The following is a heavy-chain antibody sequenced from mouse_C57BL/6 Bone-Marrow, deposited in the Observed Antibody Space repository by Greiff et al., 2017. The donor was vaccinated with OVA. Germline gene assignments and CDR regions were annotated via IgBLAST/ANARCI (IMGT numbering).Heavy chain of an antibody. J-gene: IGHJ4*01. D-gene: IGHD1-1*01. CDR3: ARQRYYGSYYAMDY. Sequence: EVKLMESGGDLVKPGGSLKLSCAASGFTFSSYGMSWVRQTPDKRLEWVATISSGGSYTYYPDSVKGRFTISRDNAKNTLYLQMSSLKSEDTAMYYCARQRYYGSYYAMDYWGQGTSVTVSS. CDR2: ISSGGSYT. CDR1: GFTFSSYG. V-gene: IGHV5-6*01.